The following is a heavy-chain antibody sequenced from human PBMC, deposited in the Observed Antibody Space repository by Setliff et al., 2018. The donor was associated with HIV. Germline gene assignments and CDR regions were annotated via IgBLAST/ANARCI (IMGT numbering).Heavy chain of an antibody. D-gene: IGHD3-10*01. J-gene: IGHJ3*02. Sequence: SETLSLTCTVSGGSISSYYWSWIRQPPGKGLEWIGYIYYSGSTNYNPSLKSRVTISVDTSKNQFSLKLSSVTAADTAVYYCANSRLRGSSYAFDIWGQGTMVT. CDR3: ANSRLRGSSYAFDI. CDR2: IYYSGST. CDR1: GGSISSYY. V-gene: IGHV4-59*08.